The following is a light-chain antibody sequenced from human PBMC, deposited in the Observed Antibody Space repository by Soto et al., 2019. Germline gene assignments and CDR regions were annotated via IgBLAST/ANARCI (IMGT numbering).Light chain of an antibody. CDR2: EVT. J-gene: IGLJ1*01. CDR1: SSDVGGYNY. CDR3: GSYRRSSALYV. V-gene: IGLV2-14*01. Sequence: QSVLTQPASVSGSPGQSITISCTGTSSDVGGYNYVSWYQHHPGKVPKLIIYEVTNRPSGVSIRFSGSKSGNTASLTISGLQAEDEADYYCGSYRRSSALYVFGSGTKVTVL.